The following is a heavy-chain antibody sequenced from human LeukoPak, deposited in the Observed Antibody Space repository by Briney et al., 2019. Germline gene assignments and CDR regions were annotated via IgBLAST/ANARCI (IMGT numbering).Heavy chain of an antibody. D-gene: IGHD6-13*01. Sequence: GASVKVSCKASGYTFTNYAFSWVRQAPGQGLEWMGWISAYNGNINYAQKLQGRVTMTADTSTTTAYMELSSLRSEDTAVYYCARGVRGAAAGTAWGQGTLVTVSS. V-gene: IGHV1-18*01. CDR2: ISAYNGNI. J-gene: IGHJ4*02. CDR3: ARGVRGAAAGTA. CDR1: GYTFTNYA.